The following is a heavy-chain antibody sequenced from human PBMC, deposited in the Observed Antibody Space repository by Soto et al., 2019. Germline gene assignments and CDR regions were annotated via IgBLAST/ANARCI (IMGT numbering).Heavy chain of an antibody. V-gene: IGHV4-39*01. CDR3: ASPRWTVKYGACFYY. D-gene: IGHD2-21*01. CDR1: GGSISGSSYY. CDR2: IYYSGST. J-gene: IGHJ4*02. Sequence: SETLSLTCTVSGGSISGSSYYWGWIRQPPGKGLEWIGNIYYSGSTYYNPSLKSRVAISVDTSKNQFSLKLSSVTAADTAVYYCASPRWTVKYGACFYYWGQGTLVTVSS.